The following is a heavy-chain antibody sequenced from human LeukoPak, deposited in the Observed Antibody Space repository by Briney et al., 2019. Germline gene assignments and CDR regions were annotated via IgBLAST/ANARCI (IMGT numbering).Heavy chain of an antibody. CDR2: ISSSGIAK. D-gene: IGHD3-22*01. Sequence: GGSLRLSCAASGFIFSDTYMNWIRHAPGKGLEWVSYISSSGIAKNYADSVKGRFTISRDNANNSLYLQMNDLRADDTAVYYCAKGDSSACPDYWGQGTLVTVSS. V-gene: IGHV3-11*01. J-gene: IGHJ4*02. CDR3: AKGDSSACPDY. CDR1: GFIFSDTY.